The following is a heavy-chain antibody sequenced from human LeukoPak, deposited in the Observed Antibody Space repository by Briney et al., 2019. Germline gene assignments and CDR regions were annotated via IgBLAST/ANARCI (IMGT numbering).Heavy chain of an antibody. D-gene: IGHD4/OR15-4a*01. V-gene: IGHV3-11*03. CDR2: ISSSSSYI. Sequence: GGSLRLSCAASGFTFSDSYMTWVRQAPGKGLEWVSSISSSSSYIYYADSVKGRFTISRDNSKNTLYLQMNSLRAEDTAVYYCARRAGAHSHPYDYWGQGTLVTVSS. J-gene: IGHJ4*02. CDR1: GFTFSDSY. CDR3: ARRAGAHSHPYDY.